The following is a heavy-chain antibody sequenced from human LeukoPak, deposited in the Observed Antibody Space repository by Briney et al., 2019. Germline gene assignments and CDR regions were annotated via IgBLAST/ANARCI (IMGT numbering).Heavy chain of an antibody. V-gene: IGHV3-30*03. CDR3: ARDLIVGANHDAFDI. CDR2: ISYDGSNK. D-gene: IGHD1-26*01. J-gene: IGHJ3*02. Sequence: GGSLRLSCAASGFTFSSYGMHWVRQAPGKGLEWVAVISYDGSNKYYADSVKGRFTIPRDNSKNTLYLQMNSLRAEDTAVYYCARDLIVGANHDAFDIWGQGTMVTVSS. CDR1: GFTFSSYG.